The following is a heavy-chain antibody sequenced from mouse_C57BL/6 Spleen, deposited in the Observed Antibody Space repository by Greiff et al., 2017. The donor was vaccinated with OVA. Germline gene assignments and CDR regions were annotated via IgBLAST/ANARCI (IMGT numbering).Heavy chain of an antibody. J-gene: IGHJ4*01. V-gene: IGHV1-76*01. Sequence: QVQLQQSGAELVRPGASVKLSCKASGYTFTDYYINWVKQRPGQGLEWIARIYPGSGNTYYNEKFKGKATLTAEKSSSTAYMQLSSLTSEDSAVYFCAISYGYDQFPLYYYAMDYWGQGTSVTVSS. D-gene: IGHD2-2*01. CDR1: GYTFTDYY. CDR3: AISYGYDQFPLYYYAMDY. CDR2: IYPGSGNT.